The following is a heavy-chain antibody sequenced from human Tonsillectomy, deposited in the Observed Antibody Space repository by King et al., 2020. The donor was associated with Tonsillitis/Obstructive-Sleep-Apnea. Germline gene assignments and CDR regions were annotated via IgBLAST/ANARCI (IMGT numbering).Heavy chain of an antibody. V-gene: IGHV1-18*01. J-gene: IGHJ4*02. D-gene: IGHD3-22*01. Sequence: VQLVESGAEVKKPRASVKVSCTASGYTFTSYGISWVRQAPGQGLEWMGWISAHNGHTNFAQKLQDRLTMTTDTSTSTAYMELRSLRSDDTAVYYCARDSMSHYYDSSDYYTFDYWGQGTLVTVSS. CDR1: GYTFTSYG. CDR3: ARDSMSHYYDSSDYYTFDY. CDR2: ISAHNGHT.